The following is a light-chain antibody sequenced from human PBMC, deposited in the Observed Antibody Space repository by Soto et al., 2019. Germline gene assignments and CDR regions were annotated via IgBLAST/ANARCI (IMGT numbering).Light chain of an antibody. V-gene: IGKV3-15*01. CDR1: QSVSSN. Sequence: EIVMTQSPATLSVSPGDRATLSCRASQSVSSNLVWYQQKPGQAPRLLIYGASTRATGIPDRFSGSGSETEFTLTISSLQSEDFAVYYCQQYNNWPPLTFGGGTKVEIK. J-gene: IGKJ4*01. CDR2: GAS. CDR3: QQYNNWPPLT.